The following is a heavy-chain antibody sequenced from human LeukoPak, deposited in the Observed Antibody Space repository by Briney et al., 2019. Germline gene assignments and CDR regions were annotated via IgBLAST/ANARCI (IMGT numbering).Heavy chain of an antibody. CDR3: ARDLYYYDSSGYYVRGYYYYMDV. V-gene: IGHV3-7*01. D-gene: IGHD3-22*01. J-gene: IGHJ6*03. Sequence: GGSLRLSCAASGFTFSSYWMSWVRQAPGKGLEWVANIKQDGSEKYYVDSVKGRFTISRDNAKNSLYLQMNSLRAEDTAVYYCARDLYYYDSSGYYVRGYYYYMDVWGKGTTVTVSS. CDR1: GFTFSSYW. CDR2: IKQDGSEK.